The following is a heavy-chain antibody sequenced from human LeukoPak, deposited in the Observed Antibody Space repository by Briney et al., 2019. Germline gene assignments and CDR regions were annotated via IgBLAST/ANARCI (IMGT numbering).Heavy chain of an antibody. CDR1: GFTFSSYA. CDR2: ISGSGGST. CDR3: AKDDYRYYYGMDV. Sequence: TGGSLRLSCAASGFTFSSYAMSWVRQAPGKGLEWVSAISGSGGSTYYADSVKGRFTISRDNSKNTLYLQMNSLRAEDTAVYYCAKDDYRYYYGMDVWGQGTTVTVSS. D-gene: IGHD4/OR15-4a*01. J-gene: IGHJ6*02. V-gene: IGHV3-23*01.